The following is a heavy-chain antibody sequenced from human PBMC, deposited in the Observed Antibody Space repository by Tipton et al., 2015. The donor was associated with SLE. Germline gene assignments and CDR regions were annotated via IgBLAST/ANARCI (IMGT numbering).Heavy chain of an antibody. CDR2: IYYSGNT. CDR3: ARGRVDTAMVGRRYYFDY. V-gene: IGHV4-59*11. Sequence: TLSLTCTVSGGSIGSHYWSWIRQPPGKGLEWIGYIYYSGNTNYNPSLKSRVTISVDTSKNQFSLKLSSVTAADTAVYYCARGRVDTAMVGRRYYFDYWGQGTLVTVSS. D-gene: IGHD5-18*01. J-gene: IGHJ4*02. CDR1: GGSIGSHY.